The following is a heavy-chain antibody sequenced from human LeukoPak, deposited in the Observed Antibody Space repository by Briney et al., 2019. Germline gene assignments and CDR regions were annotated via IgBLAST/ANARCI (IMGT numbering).Heavy chain of an antibody. CDR1: GFTFSDYY. V-gene: IGHV3-11*04. D-gene: IGHD3-22*01. J-gene: IGHJ2*01. CDR3: ARVVTYYDSSGSVNGYFDL. Sequence: GSLSLSCAASGFTFSDYYMSWIRQAPGKGVGWGSYISSSGSTIYYADSVKGRFTISRDNTKNSLFLQMNSRRAEDTAVYYCARVVTYYDSSGSVNGYFDLWGRGTLVTVSS. CDR2: ISSSGSTI.